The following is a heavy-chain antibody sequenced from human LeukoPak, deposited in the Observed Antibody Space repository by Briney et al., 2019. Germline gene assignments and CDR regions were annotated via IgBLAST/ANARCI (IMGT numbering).Heavy chain of an antibody. J-gene: IGHJ3*02. Sequence: ASVKVSCKASGYTFTGYYMHWVRQAPGQGLEWMGWINPNSGGTNYAQKFQGRVTMTRDTFISTAYMEPSRLRSDDTAVYYCARDGYHWDAFDIWGQGTMVTVSS. V-gene: IGHV1-2*02. D-gene: IGHD5-12*01. CDR3: ARDGYHWDAFDI. CDR2: INPNSGGT. CDR1: GYTFTGYY.